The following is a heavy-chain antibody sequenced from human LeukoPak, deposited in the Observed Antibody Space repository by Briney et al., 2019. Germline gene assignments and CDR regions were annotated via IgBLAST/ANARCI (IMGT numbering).Heavy chain of an antibody. CDR1: GFTVSSNY. CDR2: IYSGGST. D-gene: IGHD1-26*01. CDR3: ARGAWELRLYYYYMDV. Sequence: PGGSLRLSCAASGFTVSSNYMSWVRQAPGKGLEWVSVIYSGGSTYYADSVKGRFTISRDNSKNTLYLQMNSLRAEDTAVYYCARGAWELRLYYYYMDVWGKGTTVTISS. J-gene: IGHJ6*03. V-gene: IGHV3-66*01.